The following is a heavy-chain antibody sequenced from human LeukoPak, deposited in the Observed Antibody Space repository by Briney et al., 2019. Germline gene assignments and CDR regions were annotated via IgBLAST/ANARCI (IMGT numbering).Heavy chain of an antibody. D-gene: IGHD3-3*01. CDR1: GGTFSSYA. V-gene: IGHV1-69*13. CDR2: IIPIFGTA. Sequence: GASVKVSCKASGGTFSSYAISWVRQAPGQGLEWMGGIIPIFGTANYAQKFQGRVTITADESTGTAYMELSSLRSEDTAVYYCARDGESGYYYYYYGMDVWGQGTTVTVSS. J-gene: IGHJ6*02. CDR3: ARDGESGYYYYYYGMDV.